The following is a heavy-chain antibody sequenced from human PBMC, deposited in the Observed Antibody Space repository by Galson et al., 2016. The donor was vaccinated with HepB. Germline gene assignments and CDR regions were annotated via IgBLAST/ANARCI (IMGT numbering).Heavy chain of an antibody. CDR3: ARHGDCSGGDCYPTAGMDV. D-gene: IGHD2-15*01. V-gene: IGHV5-10-1*01. CDR2: IDPSDSYS. CDR1: GYSFTKYW. Sequence: QSGAEVKKPGESLTISCTASGYSFTKYWIAWVRQMPGKGLEWMGRIDPSDSYSNYSPSFQGHVTISADKSISTAYLQWRSLKASDTAMYYCARHGDCSGGDCYPTAGMDVWGQGTTVTVSS. J-gene: IGHJ6*02.